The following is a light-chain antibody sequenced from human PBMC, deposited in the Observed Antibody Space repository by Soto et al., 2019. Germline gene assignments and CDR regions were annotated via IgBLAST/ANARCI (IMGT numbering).Light chain of an antibody. CDR3: QQYGSSSWT. CDR2: GAS. CDR1: QSVSSSY. J-gene: IGKJ1*01. V-gene: IGKV3-20*01. Sequence: EIVLTQSPGPLSLSPGERATLSCRGSQSVSSSYLAWYQQKPGQAPRLIIYGASSRATGIPDRFSGSGSGTDFTLTISRLEPEDFAVYYCQQYGSSSWTLGQGTKVDI.